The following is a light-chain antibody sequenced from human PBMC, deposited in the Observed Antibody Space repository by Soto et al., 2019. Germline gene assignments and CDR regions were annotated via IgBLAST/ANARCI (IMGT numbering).Light chain of an antibody. CDR1: SSNIGNNA. Sequence: QSVLTQPPSVSEAPRQRVTTSCSGGSSNIGNNAVNWYQQLPGKAPKLLIYYDDLVPSGVSDRFSGSKSGTSASLAISGLQSEDEADYYCAAWDDSLNAVVFGGGTKLTVL. CDR2: YDD. J-gene: IGLJ2*01. V-gene: IGLV1-36*01. CDR3: AAWDDSLNAVV.